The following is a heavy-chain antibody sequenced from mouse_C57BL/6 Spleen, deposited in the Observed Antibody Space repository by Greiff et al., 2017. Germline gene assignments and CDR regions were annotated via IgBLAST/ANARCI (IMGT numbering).Heavy chain of an antibody. V-gene: IGHV1-85*01. D-gene: IGHD2-5*01. J-gene: IGHJ4*01. CDR3: ASPDSNRYYYAMDD. CDR2: IYPSDGGT. CDR1: GYTFTSYD. Sequence: VQLQQSGPELVKPGASVKLSCKASGYTFTSYDINWVKQRPGQGLEWIGWIYPSDGGTKYNEKFKGKATLTVDTSSSTAYMELRSLTSEDSAVYCCASPDSNRYYYAMDDWGQGTSGTVSS.